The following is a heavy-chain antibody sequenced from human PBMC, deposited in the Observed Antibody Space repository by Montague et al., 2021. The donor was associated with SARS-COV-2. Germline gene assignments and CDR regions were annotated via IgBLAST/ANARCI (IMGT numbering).Heavy chain of an antibody. CDR1: GFTFSTYW. CDR2: IKQDGSAT. Sequence: SLRLSCAASGFTFSTYWMTWVRQAPGKGLEWVSHIKQDGSATYYVDSIKGRFTVSRDNGKNSLLLQMNSLRVEDTAVYYCARGPLWVTGCYYREHYFDHWGQGTMVTVAS. CDR3: ARGPLWVTGCYYREHYFDH. V-gene: IGHV3-7*01. D-gene: IGHD1-26*01. J-gene: IGHJ4*02.